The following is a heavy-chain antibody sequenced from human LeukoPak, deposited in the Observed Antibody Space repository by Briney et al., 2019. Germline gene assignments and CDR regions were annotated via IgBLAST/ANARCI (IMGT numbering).Heavy chain of an antibody. CDR3: AKDLGGSAQNPEY. Sequence: PGGSLRLSCAASGFTFDDYGMSWVRQAPGRGLEWVSGINWNGGSTGYADSVKGRFTISRDNARNSLYLQMNSLAAEDTALYYCAKDLGGSAQNPEYWGQGTLVTVSS. J-gene: IGHJ4*02. CDR1: GFTFDDYG. D-gene: IGHD3-10*01. V-gene: IGHV3-20*04. CDR2: INWNGGST.